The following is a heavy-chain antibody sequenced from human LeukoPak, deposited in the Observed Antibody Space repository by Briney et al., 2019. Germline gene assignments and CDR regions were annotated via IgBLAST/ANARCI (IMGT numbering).Heavy chain of an antibody. CDR2: IYYSGST. J-gene: IGHJ4*02. D-gene: IGHD5-24*01. CDR1: GGSMSSYY. V-gene: IGHV4-59*08. Sequence: SETLSLTCTVSGGSMSSYYWSWTRQPPGKGLEWIVYIYYSGSTKYNPSLKGRVTISVDTSKNQFSLKLSSATAADTAVYCARGARAGDNLEPFDYWGQGTLVTVSS. CDR3: ARGARAGDNLEPFDY.